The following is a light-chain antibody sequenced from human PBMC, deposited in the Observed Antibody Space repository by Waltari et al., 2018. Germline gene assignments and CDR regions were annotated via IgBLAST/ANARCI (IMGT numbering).Light chain of an antibody. CDR3: AAWDDSLKGRV. J-gene: IGLJ3*02. Sequence: QSVLTQPPSASGTPGQGVTVSCSGSTSNIGRNVLRWYQQLPGTAPKLLIHTDNQRPSGVPDRFSGSKSGTSASLAISGLQSEDEAHYYCAAWDDSLKGRVFGGGTKVTVL. CDR1: TSNIGRNV. CDR2: TDN. V-gene: IGLV1-44*01.